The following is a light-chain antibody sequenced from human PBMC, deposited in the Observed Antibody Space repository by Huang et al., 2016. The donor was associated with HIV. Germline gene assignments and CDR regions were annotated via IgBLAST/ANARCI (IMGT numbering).Light chain of an antibody. CDR1: PSVSSN. J-gene: IGKJ1*01. Sequence: EIVMTQSPATLSVSPGERATLSCRASPSVSSNLAWYQQKPGQAPRLLIYGASTRATGIPARFSGSGSGTEFTLTISSLQSEDFAVYYCQQYNNWPRTFGQGTKAEIK. V-gene: IGKV3-15*01. CDR2: GAS. CDR3: QQYNNWPRT.